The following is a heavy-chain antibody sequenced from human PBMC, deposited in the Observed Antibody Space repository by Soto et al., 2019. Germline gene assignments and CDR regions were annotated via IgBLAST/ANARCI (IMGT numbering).Heavy chain of an antibody. CDR2: ISGSGGST. CDR1: GFTFSSYA. D-gene: IGHD3-10*01. J-gene: IGHJ5*02. CDR3: AKARKAMVRGKDWFDP. Sequence: EVQLLESGGGLVQPGGSLRLSCAASGFTFSSYAMSWVRQAPGKGLEWVSAISGSGGSTYYADSVKGRFTISRDNSKNTLYLQMNSLRAEDTAVYYCAKARKAMVRGKDWFDPWGQGTLVTVSS. V-gene: IGHV3-23*01.